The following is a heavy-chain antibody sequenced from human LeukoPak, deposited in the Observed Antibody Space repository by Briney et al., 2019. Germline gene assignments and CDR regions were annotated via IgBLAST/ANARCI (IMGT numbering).Heavy chain of an antibody. D-gene: IGHD6-13*01. V-gene: IGHV1-69*04. CDR1: GGTFSSYA. Sequence: SVKVSCKASGGTFSSYAISWVRQAPGQGLEWMGRIIPILGIANYAQKFQGRVTITADKSTSTAYMELSSLRSEDTAVYYCARSPYSSSSFPFDYWGQGTLVTVSS. CDR3: ARSPYSSSSFPFDY. J-gene: IGHJ4*02. CDR2: IIPILGIA.